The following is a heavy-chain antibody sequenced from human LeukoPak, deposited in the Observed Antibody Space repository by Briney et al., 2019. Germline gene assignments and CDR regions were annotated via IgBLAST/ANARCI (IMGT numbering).Heavy chain of an antibody. CDR3: AREEDIVVVPAAMSWFDP. J-gene: IGHJ5*02. V-gene: IGHV3-11*01. CDR1: GFTFSDYY. Sequence: TGGSLRLSCAASGFTFSDYYMSWIRQAPGKGLEWVSYISSSGSTIYYADSVKGRFTISRDNAKNSLYLQMNSLRAEGTAVYYCAREEDIVVVPAAMSWFDPWGQGTLVTVSS. CDR2: ISSSGSTI. D-gene: IGHD2-2*01.